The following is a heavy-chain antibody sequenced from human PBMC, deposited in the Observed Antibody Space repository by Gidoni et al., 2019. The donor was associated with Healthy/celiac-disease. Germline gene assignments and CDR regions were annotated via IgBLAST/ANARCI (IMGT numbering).Heavy chain of an antibody. J-gene: IGHJ6*02. D-gene: IGHD6-13*01. CDR2: IKSKTDGGTT. CDR1: GFTFSNAW. Sequence: EVQLVESGGGLVKPGGSLRLSCAASGFTFSNAWMSWVRQAPGKGLEWVGRIKSKTDGGTTDYAEPVKGRFTISRDDSKNTLYLQMNSLKTEDTAVYYCTTETSGIAAAGRPTLYYYYGMDVWGQGTTVTVSS. V-gene: IGHV3-15*01. CDR3: TTETSGIAAAGRPTLYYYYGMDV.